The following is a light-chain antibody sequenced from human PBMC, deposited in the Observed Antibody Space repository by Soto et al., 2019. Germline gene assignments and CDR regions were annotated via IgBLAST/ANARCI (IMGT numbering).Light chain of an antibody. CDR2: GAS. J-gene: IGKJ1*01. Sequence: EVVVIQSRPTLSSFPGDRVTLSCRASQSVSSSYLAWYQQKPGQAPRLLIYGASSRATGIPDRFSGSGSGTDFTLTISRLEPEDFAVYYCQQYDSLWTFGQGTKVAIK. V-gene: IGKV3-20*01. CDR3: QQYDSLWT. CDR1: QSVSSSY.